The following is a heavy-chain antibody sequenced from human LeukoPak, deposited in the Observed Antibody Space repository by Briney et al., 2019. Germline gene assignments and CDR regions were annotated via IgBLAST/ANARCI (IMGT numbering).Heavy chain of an antibody. D-gene: IGHD3-22*01. J-gene: IGHJ4*02. CDR2: INPKSGGT. Sequence: GASVKVSCKASGYTFTGYYMYWVRQAPGQGLDWMGWINPKSGGTNYAQKFQGRVTMTRDTSISTAYMELRSLRSDDTAVYYCARTDYYDSSGISPHWGQGTLVTVSS. V-gene: IGHV1-2*02. CDR3: ARTDYYDSSGISPH. CDR1: GYTFTGYY.